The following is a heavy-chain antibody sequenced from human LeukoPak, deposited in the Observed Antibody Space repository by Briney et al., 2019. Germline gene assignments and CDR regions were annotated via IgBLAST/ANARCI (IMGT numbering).Heavy chain of an antibody. CDR1: GGTFSSYA. Sequence: SVKVSCKASGGTFSSYAISWVRQAPGQGLEWMGRIIPIFGTANYAQKFQGRVTITTDESTSTAYMELSSLRSEDTAVYYCARDPCGGDCYWEYYLDYWGQGTLVTVSS. CDR3: ARDPCGGDCYWEYYLDY. CDR2: IIPIFGTA. D-gene: IGHD2-21*02. J-gene: IGHJ4*02. V-gene: IGHV1-69*05.